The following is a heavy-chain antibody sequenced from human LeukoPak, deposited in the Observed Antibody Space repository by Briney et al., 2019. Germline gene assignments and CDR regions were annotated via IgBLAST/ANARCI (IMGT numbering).Heavy chain of an antibody. CDR3: ARVAFSSGWPSYYYYYMDV. CDR2: INPNSGGT. Sequence: ASVKVSCKASGYTFTGYYMHWVRQAPGQGLEWMGWINPNSGGTNYAQKFQGRVTMTRDTSISTAYMELSRPRSDDTAVYYCARVAFSSGWPSYYYYYMDVWGKGTTVTVSS. CDR1: GYTFTGYY. D-gene: IGHD6-19*01. V-gene: IGHV1-2*02. J-gene: IGHJ6*03.